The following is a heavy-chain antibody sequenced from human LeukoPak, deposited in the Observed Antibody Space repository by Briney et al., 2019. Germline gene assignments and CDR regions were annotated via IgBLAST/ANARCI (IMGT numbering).Heavy chain of an antibody. CDR2: ISRDSSTI. Sequence: GGSLRLSCVDSGFPFSTYSTNWVCQSPGKGLEWVSYISRDSSTIYYAHSVKGRFTISRDNAENSLYLQMNRLRDEGTAVYYCARGLTTVNTWAFDIWGQGPMVTVS. D-gene: IGHD4-17*01. CDR1: GFPFSTYS. CDR3: ARGLTTVNTWAFDI. V-gene: IGHV3-48*02. J-gene: IGHJ3*02.